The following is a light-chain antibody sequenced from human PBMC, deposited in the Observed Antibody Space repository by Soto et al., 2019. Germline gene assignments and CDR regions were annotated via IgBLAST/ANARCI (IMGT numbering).Light chain of an antibody. CDR2: DAS. V-gene: IGKV1-5*01. Sequence: DDQMTQSPSTLSASVGDRVTITCRASQSLNNYLAWYQQTPGKAPKLLIYDASTLERGVPSRFSGTGSGTEFTLTISSLHPDDFATYYCQQYHRSSITFGQGTRLEI. CDR1: QSLNNY. CDR3: QQYHRSSIT. J-gene: IGKJ5*01.